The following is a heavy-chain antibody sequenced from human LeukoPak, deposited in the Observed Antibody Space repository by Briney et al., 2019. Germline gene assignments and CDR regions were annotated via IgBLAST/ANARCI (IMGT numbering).Heavy chain of an antibody. CDR3: AREALMYYYDSSGYSRTDKANYFHY. J-gene: IGHJ4*02. D-gene: IGHD3-22*01. CDR1: GYTFTSYY. V-gene: IGHV1-46*01. Sequence: GASVKVSCKASGYTFTSYYMHWVRQPPGQGLEWMGIINPSGASTSYAQKFQGRVTMTRDMSTSTVYMELSSLRSEDTAVYYCAREALMYYYDSSGYSRTDKANYFHYWGQGTLVTVSS. CDR2: INPSGAST.